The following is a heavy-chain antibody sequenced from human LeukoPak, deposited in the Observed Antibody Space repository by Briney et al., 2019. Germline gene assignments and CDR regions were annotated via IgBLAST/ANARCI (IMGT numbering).Heavy chain of an antibody. J-gene: IGHJ4*02. D-gene: IGHD1-26*01. CDR1: GFTFSSYW. CDR3: ARDSTFVSGSSGAH. Sequence: GGSLRLSCAASGFTFSSYWMHWVRQAPGKGLVWVSRINSDGTGTTYADSVKGRFTISRDNAKNTVYPQMNSLRAEDTAVYYCARDSTFVSGSSGAHWGQGTLVTVSS. V-gene: IGHV3-74*01. CDR2: INSDGTGT.